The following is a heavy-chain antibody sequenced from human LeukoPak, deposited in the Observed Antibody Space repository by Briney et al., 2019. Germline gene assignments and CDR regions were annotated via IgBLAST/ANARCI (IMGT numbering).Heavy chain of an antibody. J-gene: IGHJ3*02. D-gene: IGHD3-10*01. V-gene: IGHV1-69*05. CDR1: GGTFSSYA. Sequence: AASVKVSCKASGGTFSSYAISWVRQAPGQGLEWMGGIIPIFGTANYAQKFQGRVTITTDESTSTAYMELSSLRSEDTAVYYCARDYGSRSYPAFDIWGQGTMVTVSS. CDR3: ARDYGSRSYPAFDI. CDR2: IIPIFGTA.